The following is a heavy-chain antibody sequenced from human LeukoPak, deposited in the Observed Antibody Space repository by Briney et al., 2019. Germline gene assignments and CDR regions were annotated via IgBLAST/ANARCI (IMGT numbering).Heavy chain of an antibody. V-gene: IGHV1-69*13. D-gene: IGHD3-9*01. CDR2: IIPIFGTA. CDR3: ARGDKADYYYYYMDV. Sequence: SVKVSCKASGGTFSSYAITWVRQAPGQGLEWMGGIIPIFGTANYAQKFQGRVTITAGESTSTAYMELSSLRSEDTAVYYCARGDKADYYYYYMDVWGKGTTVTVSS. CDR1: GGTFSSYA. J-gene: IGHJ6*03.